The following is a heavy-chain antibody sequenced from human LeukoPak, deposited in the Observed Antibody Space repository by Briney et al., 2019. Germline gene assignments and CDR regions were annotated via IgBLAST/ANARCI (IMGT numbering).Heavy chain of an antibody. D-gene: IGHD3-22*01. CDR3: ARVVDYYDVSGYSFDL. CDR2: IYYTGST. J-gene: IGHJ2*01. Sequence: SETLSLTCSVAGGSISTSDFYWGWIRQTPGKGLEWIASIYYTGSTYYRPSLRSRVTMSVDTSNSQFSLELSTVTAADTVLYYYARVVDYYDVSGYSFDLWGRGTLVTVSS. V-gene: IGHV4-39*01. CDR1: GGSISTSDFY.